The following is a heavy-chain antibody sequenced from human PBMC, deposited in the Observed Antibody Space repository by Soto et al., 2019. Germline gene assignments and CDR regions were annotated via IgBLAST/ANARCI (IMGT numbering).Heavy chain of an antibody. CDR2: IYWDDDK. V-gene: IGHV2-5*02. CDR1: GFSLTTSGVG. CDR3: SHHHYYGVGSYSFDY. D-gene: IGHD3-10*01. Sequence: QITLKESGPTLVRPTQTLTLTCTFSGFSLTTSGVGVGWIRQTPGKALEWLAVIYWDDDKRYSSSLNSRLTIPDDPSKCRVVHTMTGSNPVDTATYYCSHHHYYGVGSYSFDYWFQGTLVAVSS. J-gene: IGHJ4*02.